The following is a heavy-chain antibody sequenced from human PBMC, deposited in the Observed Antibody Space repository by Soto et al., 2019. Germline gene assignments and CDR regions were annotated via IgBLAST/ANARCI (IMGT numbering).Heavy chain of an antibody. J-gene: IGHJ4*02. CDR3: AILEHNFGPHDY. D-gene: IGHD1-1*01. CDR1: GYTFSSYG. V-gene: IGHV1-18*01. CDR2: ISVHNGYT. Sequence: QVQLAQSGAEVKKPGASVTVSCKASGYTFSSYGISWVRQAPGQGLEWVGWISVHNGYTKYATELQGRGTMTTDTSTSTAYMELRSLRSDDSAVYYCAILEHNFGPHDYWGQGTLVTVTS.